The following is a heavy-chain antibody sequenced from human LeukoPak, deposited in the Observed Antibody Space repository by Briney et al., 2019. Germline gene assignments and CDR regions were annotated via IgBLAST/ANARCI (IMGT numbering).Heavy chain of an antibody. V-gene: IGHV4-61*03. D-gene: IGHD3-16*01. CDR2: ISNSGST. CDR1: GGSVSSGNYY. CDR3: AKEGGGGLPFDY. Sequence: SETLSLTCTVSGGSVSSGNYYWSWIRQPPGKELEWIGYISNSGSTNYNPSLKSRVTTSVDMSKNYFSLKLSSVTAADTAVYYCAKEGGGGLPFDYWGQGTLVTVSS. J-gene: IGHJ4*02.